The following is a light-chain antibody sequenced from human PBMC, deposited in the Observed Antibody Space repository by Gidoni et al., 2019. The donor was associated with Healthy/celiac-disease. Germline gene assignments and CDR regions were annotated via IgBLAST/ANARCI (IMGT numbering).Light chain of an antibody. CDR3: QQRSNWPPAIT. CDR1: QSVSSY. CDR2: DAS. V-gene: IGKV3-11*01. J-gene: IGKJ5*01. Sequence: EIVLTQSPATLSLSPGERATLSCRASQSVSSYLAWSQQNPGQAPRLLIYDASTRATGIPARFRGSGSGTDFTLTISSLGPEDFAVYYCQQRSNWPPAITFGQXTRLEIK.